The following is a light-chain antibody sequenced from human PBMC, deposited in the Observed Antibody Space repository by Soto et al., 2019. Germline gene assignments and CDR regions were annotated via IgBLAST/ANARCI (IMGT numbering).Light chain of an antibody. CDR2: KTS. J-gene: IGKJ1*01. CDR3: QQYNTYPLT. V-gene: IGKV1-5*03. CDR1: QYVSSS. Sequence: DIQMTQSPSTLSASVGDRVTITCRASQYVSSSLAWYQQKPGKAPKLLIYKTSILESGVPSRFSGSAAGKEFILSISRLQADYFATYWCQQYNTYPLTFGQGTKVEIK.